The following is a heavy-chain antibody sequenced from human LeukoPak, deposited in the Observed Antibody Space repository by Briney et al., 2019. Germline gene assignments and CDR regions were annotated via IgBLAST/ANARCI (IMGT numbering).Heavy chain of an antibody. Sequence: TETLSLTCTVSGGSISSYYWSWIRQPAGKGLEWIGRIYTSGSTNYNPSLKSRVTMSVDTSKNQFSLKLSSVTAADTAVYYCAGIAAAGTIDYWGQGTLVTVSS. D-gene: IGHD6-13*01. V-gene: IGHV4-4*07. CDR2: IYTSGST. CDR1: GGSISSYY. CDR3: AGIAAAGTIDY. J-gene: IGHJ4*02.